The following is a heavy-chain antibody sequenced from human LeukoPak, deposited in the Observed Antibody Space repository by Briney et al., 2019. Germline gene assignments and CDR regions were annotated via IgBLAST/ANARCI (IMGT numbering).Heavy chain of an antibody. CDR3: TRFPRSGGWCPGNY. D-gene: IGHD6-19*01. V-gene: IGHV3-49*04. CDR1: GFTFGDYA. J-gene: IGHJ4*02. CDR2: IRSKAYGGTT. Sequence: GGSLRLSCTASGFTFGDYAMSWVRQAPGKGLEWVGFIRSKAYGGTTKYAASVEGRFTISRDDSKSIAYLQMNSLKTEDTALYYCTRFPRSGGWCPGNYWGQGTLVTVSS.